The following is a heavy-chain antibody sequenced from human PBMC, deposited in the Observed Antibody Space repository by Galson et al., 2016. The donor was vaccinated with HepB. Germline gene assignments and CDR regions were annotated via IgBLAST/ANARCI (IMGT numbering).Heavy chain of an antibody. CDR3: AKERLVRRIFDH. Sequence: SLRLSCAASGFTFSTYAMSWVRQTPRKGLEWVASISTRRTTYYSDSVQGRFTISRDNSNNTLYLQMNGLRAEDTAVYYCAKERLVRRIFDHWGQGTLLTVSS. CDR1: GFTFSTYA. D-gene: IGHD1-1*01. J-gene: IGHJ4*02. CDR2: ISTRRTT. V-gene: IGHV3-23*01.